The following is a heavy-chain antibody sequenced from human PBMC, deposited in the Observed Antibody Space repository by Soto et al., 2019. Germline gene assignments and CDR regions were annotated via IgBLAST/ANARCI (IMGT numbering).Heavy chain of an antibody. D-gene: IGHD2-2*01. CDR2: ISYDGSNK. CDR3: AKDAMAPPGSYYYGMDV. CDR1: GFTFSSYG. Sequence: PGGSLRLSCAASGFTFSSYGMHWVRQAPGKGLEWVAVISYDGSNKYYADSVKGRFTISRDNSKNTLYLQMNSLRAEDTAVYYCAKDAMAPPGSYYYGMDVWGQGNTVTVSS. J-gene: IGHJ6*02. V-gene: IGHV3-30*18.